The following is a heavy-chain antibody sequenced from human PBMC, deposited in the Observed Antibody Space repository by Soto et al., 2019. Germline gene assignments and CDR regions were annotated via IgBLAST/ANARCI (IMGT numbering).Heavy chain of an antibody. CDR1: GFTFSNYG. V-gene: IGHV3-30*18. J-gene: IGHJ4*02. CDR2: VSYDASNK. D-gene: IGHD1-26*01. Sequence: QVQLVESGGGVVQPGGSLRLSCAASGFTFSNYGMHWVRQAPGKGLEWVAVVSYDASNKYYADSLRGRFTISRDNSKNTLYLQMDSLRAEDTAVYYCAKEVGAVPFDYWGQGTLVTVSS. CDR3: AKEVGAVPFDY.